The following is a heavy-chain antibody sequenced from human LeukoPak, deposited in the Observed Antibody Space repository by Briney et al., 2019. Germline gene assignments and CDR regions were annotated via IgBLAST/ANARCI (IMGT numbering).Heavy chain of an antibody. CDR2: INHSGST. J-gene: IGHJ6*03. Sequence: SSETLSLTCAVYGGSFSGYYWSWIRQPPGKGLEWIGEINHSGSTNYNPSLKSRVTISVDTSKNQFSLKLSSVTAADTAVYYCARSTQQRYYYYYYMDVWGKGTTVTISS. V-gene: IGHV4-34*01. CDR1: GGSFSGYY. CDR3: ARSTQQRYYYYYYMDV. D-gene: IGHD6-13*01.